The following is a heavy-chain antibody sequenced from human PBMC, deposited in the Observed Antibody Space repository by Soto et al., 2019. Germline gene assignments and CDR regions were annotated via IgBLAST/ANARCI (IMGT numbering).Heavy chain of an antibody. CDR1: RFTFSSYG. CDR3: AKVSMTTVTTAYYFDY. V-gene: IGHV3-30*18. CDR2: ISYDGSNK. D-gene: IGHD4-17*01. J-gene: IGHJ4*02. Sequence: GGSLRLSCAASRFTFSSYGMHWVRQAPGKGLEWVAVISYDGSNKYYADSVKGRFTISRDSSKNTLYLQMNSLRAEDTAVYYCAKVSMTTVTTAYYFDYWGQGTLVTVSS.